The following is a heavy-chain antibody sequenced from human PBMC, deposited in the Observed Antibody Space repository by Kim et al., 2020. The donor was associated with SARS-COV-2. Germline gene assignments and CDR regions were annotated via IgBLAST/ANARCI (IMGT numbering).Heavy chain of an antibody. CDR2: ISGSGGST. Sequence: GGSLRLSCAASGFTFSSYAMSWVRQAPGKGLEWVSAISGSGGSTYYADSVKGRFTISRDNSKNTLYLQMNSLRAEDTAVYYCAKHPGIAAAGTSLLVYWGQGTLVTVSS. CDR1: GFTFSSYA. CDR3: AKHPGIAAAGTSLLVY. J-gene: IGHJ4*02. V-gene: IGHV3-23*01. D-gene: IGHD6-13*01.